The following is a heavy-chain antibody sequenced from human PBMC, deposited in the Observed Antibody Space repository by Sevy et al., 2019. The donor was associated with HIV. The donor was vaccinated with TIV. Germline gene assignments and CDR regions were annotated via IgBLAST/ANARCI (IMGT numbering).Heavy chain of an antibody. CDR1: GGSINSDH. J-gene: IGHJ3*02. CDR2: VYYTGGT. CDR3: ARRNDFDI. Sequence: SETLSLTCTVSGGSINSDHWNWIRQPPGKGLEWIGYVYYTGGTNYNPSLKNRVTISVDRTENQFSLKLTSGTAADTAVYYCARRNDFDIWGQGTMVTVSS. V-gene: IGHV4-59*08.